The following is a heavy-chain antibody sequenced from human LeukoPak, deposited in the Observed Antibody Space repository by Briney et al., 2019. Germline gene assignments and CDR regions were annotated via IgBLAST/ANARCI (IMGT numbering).Heavy chain of an antibody. J-gene: IGHJ6*02. CDR3: ARDRGYSYAPLYYYYYYGMDV. Sequence: PGGSLRLSCAASGFTFSDYYMSWIRQAPGKGLEWVSYISSSSSYTNYADSVKGRFTISRDNAKNSLYLQMNSLRAEDTAVYYCARDRGYSYAPLYYYYYYGMDVWGQGTTVTVSS. V-gene: IGHV3-11*06. D-gene: IGHD5-18*01. CDR2: ISSSSSYT. CDR1: GFTFSDYY.